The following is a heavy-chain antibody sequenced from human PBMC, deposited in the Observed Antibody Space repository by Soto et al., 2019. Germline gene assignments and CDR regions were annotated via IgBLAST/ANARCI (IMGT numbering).Heavy chain of an antibody. CDR1: GGTFSSYA. J-gene: IGHJ5*02. D-gene: IGHD4-4*01. CDR2: IIPIFGTA. Sequence: QVQLVQSGAEVKKPGSSVKVSCKASGGTFSSYAISWVRQAPGQGLEWMGGIIPIFGTANYAQKFQGRVPITADESTSTAYMELSSLRSEDTAVYYCARWQEDYSNPPGDWFDPWGQGTLVTVSS. CDR3: ARWQEDYSNPPGDWFDP. V-gene: IGHV1-69*12.